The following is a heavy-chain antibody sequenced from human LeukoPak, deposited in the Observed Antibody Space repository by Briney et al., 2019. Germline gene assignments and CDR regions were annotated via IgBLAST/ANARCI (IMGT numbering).Heavy chain of an antibody. D-gene: IGHD3-9*01. CDR3: ARENYDILTGYPTDFDY. Sequence: GGSLRLSCAASGFTFSSYWMHWVRQAPGKGLVWVSRINSDGSSTSYADSVKGRFTISRDNAKNSLYLQMNSLRDEDTAVYYCARENYDILTGYPTDFDYWGQGTLVTVSS. V-gene: IGHV3-74*01. J-gene: IGHJ4*02. CDR2: INSDGSST. CDR1: GFTFSSYW.